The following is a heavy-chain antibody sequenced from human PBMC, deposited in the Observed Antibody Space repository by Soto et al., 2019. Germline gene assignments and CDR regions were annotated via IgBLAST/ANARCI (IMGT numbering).Heavy chain of an antibody. J-gene: IGHJ6*03. Sequence: QVQLVESGGGVVQPGRSLRLSCAASGFTFSSYGMHWVRQAPGKGLEWVAVIWYDGSNKYYVDSVKCRFTISRDNSKNTLYLQMNSLRAEDTAVYYCARDVGRGRYYYYMDVWGKGTTVTVSS. CDR1: GFTFSSYG. CDR3: ARDVGRGRYYYYMDV. V-gene: IGHV3-33*01. D-gene: IGHD3-10*01. CDR2: IWYDGSNK.